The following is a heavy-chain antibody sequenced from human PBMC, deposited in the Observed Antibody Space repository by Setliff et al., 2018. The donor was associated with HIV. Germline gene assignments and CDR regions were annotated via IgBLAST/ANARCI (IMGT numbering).Heavy chain of an antibody. J-gene: IGHJ6*02. CDR1: GFTFSSYA. CDR3: AGDQLAMVRRNGMDV. D-gene: IGHD3-10*01. CDR2: ISSDGSNE. Sequence: GGSLRLSCAASGFTFSSYAMQWVRQAPGKGLEWVAVISSDGSNEYYADSVKGRFTISRDNSKNTLYVQMNSLRAEDTAVYYCAGDQLAMVRRNGMDVWGQGTTVTVSS. V-gene: IGHV3-30*04.